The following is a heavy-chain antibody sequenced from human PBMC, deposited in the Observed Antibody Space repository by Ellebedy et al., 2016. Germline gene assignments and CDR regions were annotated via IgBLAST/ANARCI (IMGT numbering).Heavy chain of an antibody. CDR3: VRARDETGSYLHY. CDR2: IITADTI. CDR1: GFTFSRYR. D-gene: IGHD3-16*02. J-gene: IGHJ4*02. Sequence: GGSLRLXXVASGFTFSRYRMNWVRQAPGKGLEWVSHIITADTIFYADSAKGRFTISRDNSKNTLHLHMNSLRAEDTAMYYCVRARDETGSYLHYWGQGTLVTVSS. V-gene: IGHV3-48*04.